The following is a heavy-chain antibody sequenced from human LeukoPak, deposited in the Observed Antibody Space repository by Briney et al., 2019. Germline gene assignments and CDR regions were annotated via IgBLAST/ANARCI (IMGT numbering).Heavy chain of an antibody. D-gene: IGHD3-3*01. J-gene: IGHJ4*02. CDR3: ARRDDFWSGYDY. CDR1: GFTFSSYS. V-gene: IGHV3-21*01. CDR2: ISSSSSYI. Sequence: GGSLRLSCAASGFTFSSYSMNWVRQAPGKGLEWVSSISSSSSYIYYADSVKGRFTISRDNAKNSLYLQMNSLRAEDTAVYYCARRDDFWSGYDYWGQGTLVTVSS.